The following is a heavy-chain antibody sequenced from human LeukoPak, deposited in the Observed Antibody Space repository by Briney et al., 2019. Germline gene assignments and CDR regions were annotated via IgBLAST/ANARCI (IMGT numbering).Heavy chain of an antibody. J-gene: IGHJ4*02. V-gene: IGHV4-39*01. CDR1: GGSISTSHYY. CDR2: IYYSGST. D-gene: IGHD2-2*01. Sequence: SETLSLTCKVSGGSISTSHYYWGWIRQPPGKGLEWIGSIYYSGSTYYNPSLKSRVTISVDTSKNQFSLKLSSVTAADTAVYYCARRTSHGYYYFDYWGQGTLVTVSS. CDR3: ARRTSHGYYYFDY.